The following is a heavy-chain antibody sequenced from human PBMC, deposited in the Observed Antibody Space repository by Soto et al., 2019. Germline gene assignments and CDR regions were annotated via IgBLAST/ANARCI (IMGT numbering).Heavy chain of an antibody. CDR1: GFTFSSYW. CDR3: ARDMRCSGGSCYFDY. J-gene: IGHJ4*02. V-gene: IGHV3-7*01. Sequence: GGSLRLSCAASGFTFSSYWMSWVRQAPGKGLEWVANIKQDGSEKYYVDSLKGRFTISRDNAKNSLYLQMNSLRAEDTAVYYCARDMRCSGGSCYFDYWGQGTLVTVSS. D-gene: IGHD2-15*01. CDR2: IKQDGSEK.